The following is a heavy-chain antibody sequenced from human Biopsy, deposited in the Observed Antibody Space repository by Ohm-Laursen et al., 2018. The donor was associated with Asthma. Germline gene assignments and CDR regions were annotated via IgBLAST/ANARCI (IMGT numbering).Heavy chain of an antibody. CDR2: ISKDASTQ. Sequence: SSLSLSCSCSGFSFSNFAIHWGRQAPGKGLERVGVISKDASTQDYADSVKGRFTMARDNSKSTLDLQMNSLREEDTAVYYCVRDGTDDAFDIWGQGTVVSGSS. D-gene: IGHD1-1*01. J-gene: IGHJ3*02. V-gene: IGHV3-30*01. CDR3: VRDGTDDAFDI. CDR1: GFSFSNFA.